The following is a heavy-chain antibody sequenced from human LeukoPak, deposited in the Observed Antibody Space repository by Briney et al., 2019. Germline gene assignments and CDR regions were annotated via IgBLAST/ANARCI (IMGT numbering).Heavy chain of an antibody. J-gene: IGHJ4*02. D-gene: IGHD3-10*01. CDR1: GYTFSSYG. V-gene: IGHV1-18*01. CDR2: ISANNGNT. CDR3: IAGYFDY. Sequence: ASVTVSCKASGYTFSSYGISWVRQAPGQGLEWMGWISANNGNTKYAEKLQGRVTMTTDTSTSTAYMELRSLRSDDTAVYYCIAGYFDYWGQGTLVTVSS.